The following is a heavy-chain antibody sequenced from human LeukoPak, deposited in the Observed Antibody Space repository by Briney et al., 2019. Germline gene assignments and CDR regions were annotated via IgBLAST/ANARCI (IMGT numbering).Heavy chain of an antibody. Sequence: ASVKVSCKASGYTFTGYYMHWVRQAPGQGLEWMGIINPSGGSTSYAQKFQGRVTMTRDMSTSTVYMELSSLRSEDTAVYYCAREERYYYDSSGYPFDYWGQGTLVTVSS. CDR2: INPSGGST. CDR1: GYTFTGYY. D-gene: IGHD3-22*01. CDR3: AREERYYYDSSGYPFDY. V-gene: IGHV1-46*01. J-gene: IGHJ4*02.